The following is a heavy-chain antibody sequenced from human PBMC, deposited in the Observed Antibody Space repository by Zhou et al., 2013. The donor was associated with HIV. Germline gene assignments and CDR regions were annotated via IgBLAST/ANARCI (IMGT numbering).Heavy chain of an antibody. CDR1: GGTFSSYA. J-gene: IGHJ5*02. CDR2: IIPILGIA. V-gene: IGHV1-69*04. D-gene: IGHD6-13*01. CDR3: ARDPTSPTRIAARGGFDP. Sequence: QVQLVQSGAEVKKPGSSVKVSCKASGGTFSSYAISWVRQAPGQGLEWMGRIIPILGIANYAQKFQGRVTITADKSTSTAYMELSSLRSEDTAVYYCARDPTSPTRIAARGGFDPWAREPWSPSPQ.